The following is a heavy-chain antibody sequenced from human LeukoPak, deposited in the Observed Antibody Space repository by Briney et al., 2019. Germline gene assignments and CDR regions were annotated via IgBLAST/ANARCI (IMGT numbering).Heavy chain of an antibody. J-gene: IGHJ4*02. CDR2: ISYDGSNK. CDR3: ARDRDRDYFDY. V-gene: IGHV3-30-3*01. D-gene: IGHD3-10*01. CDR1: GFTFSSYA. Sequence: GGSLRLSCAASGFTFSSYAMHWVRQAPGKGLEWVAVISYDGSNKYYADSVKGRFTISRDNSKNTLYLQMNSLRAEDTAVYYCARDRDRDYFDYWGQGTLVTVFS.